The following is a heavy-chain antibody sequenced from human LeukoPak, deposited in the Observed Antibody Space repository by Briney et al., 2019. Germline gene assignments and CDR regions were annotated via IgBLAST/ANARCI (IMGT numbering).Heavy chain of an antibody. Sequence: PGGSLRLSCAASGFTFSSYWMSWVRQTPGKGLEWVSSISTSSSFIYYADSVKGRFTISRDNAKSSLYLQMNSLRAEDTAVYYCARNYDFWSSPQGYMDVWGKGTTVTVSS. CDR2: ISTSSSFI. CDR3: ARNYDFWSSPQGYMDV. D-gene: IGHD3-3*01. J-gene: IGHJ6*03. V-gene: IGHV3-21*01. CDR1: GFTFSSYW.